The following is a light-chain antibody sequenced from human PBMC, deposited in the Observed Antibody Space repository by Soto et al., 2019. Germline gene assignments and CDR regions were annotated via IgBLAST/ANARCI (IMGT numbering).Light chain of an antibody. CDR1: SSDVGGYNY. J-gene: IGLJ1*01. CDR2: EVS. CDR3: SSYTISSTYV. Sequence: QSALTQPASVSGSPGQSITISCTGTSSDVGGYNYVSWSQQHPGKAPQLMIYEVSNRPSGVSNRFSGSKSGNTASLTISGLQAEDEADYYCSSYTISSTYVFGTGTKLTGL. V-gene: IGLV2-14*01.